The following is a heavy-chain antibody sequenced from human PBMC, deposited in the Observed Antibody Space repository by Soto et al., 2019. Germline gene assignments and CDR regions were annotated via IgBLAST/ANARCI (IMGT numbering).Heavy chain of an antibody. J-gene: IGHJ5*02. CDR1: GFTFTSSA. V-gene: IGHV1-58*01. D-gene: IGHD3-22*01. CDR2: IVVGSGNT. Sequence: PVKVSCKASGFTFTSSAVQWVRQARGQRLEWIGWIVVGSGNTNYAQKFQERVTITRDMSTSTAYMELSSLRSEDTAVYYCAARMSDYYDSSGSWGQGTLVTVSS. CDR3: AARMSDYYDSSGS.